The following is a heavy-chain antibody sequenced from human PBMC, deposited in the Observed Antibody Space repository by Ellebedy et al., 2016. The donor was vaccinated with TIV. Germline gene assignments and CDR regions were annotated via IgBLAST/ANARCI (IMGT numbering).Heavy chain of an antibody. Sequence: SETLSLXXTVSGGSISSGDYYWSWIRQPPGKGLEWIGYIYYSGSTYYNPSLKSRVTISVDTSKNQFSLKLSSVTAADTAVYYCARGLWFGELLLDGMDVWGQGTTVTVSS. CDR1: GGSISSGDYY. V-gene: IGHV4-30-4*01. CDR3: ARGLWFGELLLDGMDV. D-gene: IGHD3-10*01. CDR2: IYYSGST. J-gene: IGHJ6*02.